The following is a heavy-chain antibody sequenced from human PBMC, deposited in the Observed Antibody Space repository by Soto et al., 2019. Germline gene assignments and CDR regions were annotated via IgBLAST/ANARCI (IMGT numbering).Heavy chain of an antibody. V-gene: IGHV3-33*01. CDR3: ARDREQLASYYYGLDV. J-gene: IGHJ6*02. CDR2: IWYDGSNK. CDR1: GFTFSTHG. Sequence: GGSLRLSCAASGFTFSTHGMHWVRQAPGKGLEWVAVIWYDGSNKYYADSVKGRFTVSRDNSKNTLYLQLDSLRGEDTGIYYCARDREQLASYYYGLDVWGQGTTVTVSS. D-gene: IGHD6-6*01.